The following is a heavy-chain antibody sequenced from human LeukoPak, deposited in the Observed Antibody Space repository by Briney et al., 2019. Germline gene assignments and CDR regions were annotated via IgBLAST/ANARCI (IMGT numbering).Heavy chain of an antibody. V-gene: IGHV3-23*01. D-gene: IGHD2-21*02. CDR2: ISRGGGNT. J-gene: IGHJ4*02. CDR1: GFTFSNYA. CDR3: ARDVEVCRIGACYWTTFDC. Sequence: PGGSLRLSCAASGFTFSNYAMTWFRHSPERGLGGVSNISRGGGNTYYADSVKGRFTVSRDTSSDTLFLQMNSLRAEDTAVYYCARDVEVCRIGACYWTTFDCWGQGTLVTVSS.